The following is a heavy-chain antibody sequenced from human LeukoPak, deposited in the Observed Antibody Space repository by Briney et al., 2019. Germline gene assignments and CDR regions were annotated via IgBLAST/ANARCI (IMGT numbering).Heavy chain of an antibody. CDR1: GFTFSSYS. CDR3: ARDPPIFGVVMGGDY. V-gene: IGHV3-21*01. CDR2: ISSSSSYI. J-gene: IGHJ4*02. Sequence: GGSLRLSCAASGFTFSSYSMNWVRQAPGKGLEWVSSISSSSSYIYYADSVMGRFTISRDNAKNSLYLQVNSLRAEDTAVYYCARDPPIFGVVMGGDYWGQGTLVTVSS. D-gene: IGHD3-3*01.